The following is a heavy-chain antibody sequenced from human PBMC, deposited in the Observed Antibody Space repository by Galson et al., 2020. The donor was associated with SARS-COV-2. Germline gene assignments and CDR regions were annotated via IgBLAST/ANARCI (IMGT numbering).Heavy chain of an antibody. J-gene: IGHJ6*01. Sequence: KISCKASGGTFSSYAISWVRQAPGQRLGWMGRIIPILGIANYAQKFQGRVTITADKSTSTAYMELNSLRSEETAVYYCARGKHPNYYSYDRMAVWAQGPTVTVSS. CDR1: GGTFSSYA. CDR3: ARGKHPNYYSYDRMAV. V-gene: IGHV1-69*04. CDR2: IIPILGIA. D-gene: IGHD2-21*01.